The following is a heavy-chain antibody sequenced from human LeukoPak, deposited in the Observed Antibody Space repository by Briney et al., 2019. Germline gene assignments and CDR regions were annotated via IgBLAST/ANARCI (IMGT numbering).Heavy chain of an antibody. J-gene: IGHJ4*02. CDR3: ARVYDFWSGYYDY. CDR1: GCSISSYD. CDR2: IYTSGST. Sequence: SGTLCLTCAASGCSISSYDWSWIRQPPGKGLEWVGRIYTSGSTNYNPYLKSRVTIPVAPSKNEFSLKLSSVTAADTAVYYCARVYDFWSGYYDYWGQGTLVTVSS. V-gene: IGHV4-4*07. D-gene: IGHD3-3*01.